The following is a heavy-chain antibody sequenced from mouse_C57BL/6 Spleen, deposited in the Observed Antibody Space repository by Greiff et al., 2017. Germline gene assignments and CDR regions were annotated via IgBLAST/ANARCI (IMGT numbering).Heavy chain of an antibody. CDR2: IDPEDGET. J-gene: IGHJ2*01. Sequence: EVQLQESGAELVKPGASVKLSCTASGFNIKDYYMHWVKQRTEQGLEWIGRIDPEDGETKYSPKFKGKATITADPSSNTAYLQLSSLTSEDTAVYYCARDTTGYYFDYWGQGTTLTVSS. V-gene: IGHV14-2*01. CDR3: ARDTTGYYFDY. CDR1: GFNIKDYY. D-gene: IGHD1-1*01.